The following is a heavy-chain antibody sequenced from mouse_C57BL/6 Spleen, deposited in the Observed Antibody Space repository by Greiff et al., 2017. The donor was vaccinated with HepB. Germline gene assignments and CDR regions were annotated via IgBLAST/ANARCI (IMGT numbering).Heavy chain of an antibody. V-gene: IGHV5-6*01. Sequence: EVNVVESGGDLVKPGGSLKLSCAASGFTFSSYGMSWVRQTPDKRLEWVATISSGGSYTYYPDSVKGRFTISRDNAKNTLYLQMSSLKSEDTAMYYCARKTSFGYFDVWGTGTTVTVSS. D-gene: IGHD6-1*01. CDR2: ISSGGSYT. CDR3: ARKTSFGYFDV. CDR1: GFTFSSYG. J-gene: IGHJ1*03.